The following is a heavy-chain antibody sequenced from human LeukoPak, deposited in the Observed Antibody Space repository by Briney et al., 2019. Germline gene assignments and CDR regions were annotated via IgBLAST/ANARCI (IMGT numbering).Heavy chain of an antibody. V-gene: IGHV3-74*01. CDR3: TRELRDDYNYDY. D-gene: IGHD5-24*01. Sequence: LPGGSLRLSCAASGFTFSRYWMHWVRQAPGKGLVWVSRIKTDGSSTSYADSVKGRFTISRDNAKNTLYLQMNSLRAEDTAVYYCTRELRDDYNYDYWGQGTLVTVSS. CDR1: GFTFSRYW. J-gene: IGHJ4*02. CDR2: IKTDGSST.